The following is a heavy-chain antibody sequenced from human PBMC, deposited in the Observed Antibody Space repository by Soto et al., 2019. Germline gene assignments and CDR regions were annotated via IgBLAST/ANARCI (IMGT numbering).Heavy chain of an antibody. CDR1: GFTFSSYG. J-gene: IGHJ4*02. D-gene: IGHD3-22*01. Sequence: VQLVESGGGVVQPGRSLRLSCAASGFTFSSYGMHWVRQAPGKGLEWVAVISYDGSNKYYADSVKGRFTISRDNSKNTLYLQMNSLRAEDTAVYYCAKDWYYYDSSGYYDYWGQGTLVTVSS. CDR3: AKDWYYYDSSGYYDY. V-gene: IGHV3-30*18. CDR2: ISYDGSNK.